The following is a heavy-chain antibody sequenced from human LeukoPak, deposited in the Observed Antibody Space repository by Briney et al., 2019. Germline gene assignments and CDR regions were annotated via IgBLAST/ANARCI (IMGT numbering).Heavy chain of an antibody. J-gene: IGHJ4*02. CDR1: GFTISSYS. V-gene: IGHV3-48*04. CDR2: ISSSSSTI. Sequence: GGSLRLSCAASGFTISSYSMNWVRQAPGKGLEWVSYISSSSSTIYYADSVKGRFTISRDNAKNSLYLQMNSLRAEDTAVYYCARAQMTTVTTGSDYWGQGTLVTVSS. D-gene: IGHD4-17*01. CDR3: ARAQMTTVTTGSDY.